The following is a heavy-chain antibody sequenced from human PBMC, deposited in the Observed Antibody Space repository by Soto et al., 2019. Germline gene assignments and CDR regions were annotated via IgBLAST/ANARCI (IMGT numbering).Heavy chain of an antibody. Sequence: SDTLSLTCTVSGGSISSSSYYWGWIRQPPGKGLEWIGSIYYSGSTYYNPSVKGRVNISVDTSKNQFSLKLSSVAAADTAVYYCARRGEVATIKDYYYGMDVWGQGTTVT. V-gene: IGHV4-39*01. D-gene: IGHD5-12*01. CDR2: IYYSGST. CDR1: GGSISSSSYY. CDR3: ARRGEVATIKDYYYGMDV. J-gene: IGHJ6*02.